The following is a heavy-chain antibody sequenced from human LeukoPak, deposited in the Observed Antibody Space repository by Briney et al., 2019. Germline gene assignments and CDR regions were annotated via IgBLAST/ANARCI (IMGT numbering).Heavy chain of an antibody. CDR1: GYTFGDYG. CDR3: ARLRLTWELLGRSNWFDP. CDR2: IYYSGST. D-gene: IGHD1-26*01. Sequence: LRLSCAASGYTFGDYGMSWVRQIPGKGVEGIGGIYYSGSTYYNPSLKSRVTISVDTSKNQFSLKLSSVTAADTAVYYCARLRLTWELLGRSNWFDPWGQGTLVTVSS. V-gene: IGHV4-30-2*03. J-gene: IGHJ5*02.